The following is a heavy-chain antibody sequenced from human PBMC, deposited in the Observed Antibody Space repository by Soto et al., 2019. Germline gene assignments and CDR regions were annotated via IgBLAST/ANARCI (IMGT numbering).Heavy chain of an antibody. J-gene: IGHJ4*02. CDR3: AHRRRRGYDLREFDY. Sequence: QITLKESGPTLVKPTQTLTLTCTFSGFSLSTSGVGVGWIRQPPGKALEWLGLIYWDDDKRYSPSLKSRLTITKDTSKNQVVLTMTNMDPVDTATYYCAHRRRRGYDLREFDYWGQGTPVTVSS. CDR1: GFSLSTSGVG. CDR2: IYWDDDK. V-gene: IGHV2-5*02. D-gene: IGHD5-12*01.